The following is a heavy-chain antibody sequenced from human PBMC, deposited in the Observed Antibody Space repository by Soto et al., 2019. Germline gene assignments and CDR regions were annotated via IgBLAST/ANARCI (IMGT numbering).Heavy chain of an antibody. CDR3: ARSNSGYYKWFDP. J-gene: IGHJ5*02. V-gene: IGHV4-39*01. Sequence: HLQLQESGPGLVKPSETLSLTCTVSGDSISNSNYYRGWIRQPPGKGLEWIANIYYSGITYCNPSPKSRVAISVDTSKNQFSLKLSSVTAADTAIYYCARSNSGYYKWFDPWGQGTLVTVSS. CDR1: GDSISNSNYY. CDR2: IYYSGIT. D-gene: IGHD3-22*01.